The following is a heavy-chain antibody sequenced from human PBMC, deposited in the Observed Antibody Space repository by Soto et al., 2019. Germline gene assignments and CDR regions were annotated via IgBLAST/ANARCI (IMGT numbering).Heavy chain of an antibody. CDR2: IDASGGYT. D-gene: IGHD3-3*01. Sequence: PGGSLRLSCAASGFTFTDYAMSWVRQAPGKGLEWVSLIDASGGYTYYADSVKGRFTISRDNSRNTLYLQMNSLRAEGTAVYYCARDRILRFLEWLPYYGMDVWGQGTTVTVSS. CDR1: GFTFTDYA. V-gene: IGHV3-23*01. CDR3: ARDRILRFLEWLPYYGMDV. J-gene: IGHJ6*02.